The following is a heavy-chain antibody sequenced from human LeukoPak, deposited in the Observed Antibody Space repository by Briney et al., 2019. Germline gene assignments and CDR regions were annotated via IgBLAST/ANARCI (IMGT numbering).Heavy chain of an antibody. CDR3: ARMTAFVDTAMDKTKYYFDY. CDR2: ITPMFGTA. D-gene: IGHD5-18*01. Sequence: SVKVSCKASGGAFSSYAISWVRQAPGQGLEWMGGITPMFGTANYAQKFQGRVTITADESTSTAYMELSSLRSEDTAVYYCARMTAFVDTAMDKTKYYFDYWGQGTLVTVSS. V-gene: IGHV1-69*01. CDR1: GGAFSSYA. J-gene: IGHJ4*02.